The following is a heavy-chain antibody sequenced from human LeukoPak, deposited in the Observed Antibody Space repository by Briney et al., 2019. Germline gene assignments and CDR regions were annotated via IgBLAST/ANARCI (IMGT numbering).Heavy chain of an antibody. V-gene: IGHV1-69*13. CDR1: GGTFSSYA. D-gene: IGHD5-18*01. Sequence: ASVKVSCKASGGTFSSYAISWVRQAPGQGLEWMGGIIPIFGTANYAQKFQGRVTITADESTSTAYMELSSLRSEDTAVYYCARSGYSYGQLGRPYYYYYYMDVWGKGTTVTISS. CDR2: IIPIFGTA. CDR3: ARSGYSYGQLGRPYYYYYYMDV. J-gene: IGHJ6*03.